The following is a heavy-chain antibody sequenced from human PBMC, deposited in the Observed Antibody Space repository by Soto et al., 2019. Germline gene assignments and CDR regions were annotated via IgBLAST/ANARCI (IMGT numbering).Heavy chain of an antibody. Sequence: QVQLVQSGAEVKNPGASVKVSCKASGDRFTSFDINWVRQATGQGPEWIGWMNPSGNTGHAQKFQVSVTLSRDISMSTAYMELSSLRSDDTAKYYCARYIVGRGFVVWGQGTVVIVSS. J-gene: IGHJ3*01. CDR1: GDRFTSFD. CDR2: MNPSGNT. CDR3: ARYIVGRGFVV. D-gene: IGHD2-15*01. V-gene: IGHV1-8*01.